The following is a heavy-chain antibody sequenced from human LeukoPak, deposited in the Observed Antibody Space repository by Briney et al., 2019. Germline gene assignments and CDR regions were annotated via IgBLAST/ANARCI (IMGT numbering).Heavy chain of an antibody. Sequence: GGSLRLSCASSGFTFNNFAMSWVRQAPGKGLEWVSTITGSSGSTYYADSVKGRFTISRDNSRNTLYLQMNNLRAEDTAVYYCTKSVGDVLTGYRDYWGQGTLVTVSS. CDR2: ITGSSGST. D-gene: IGHD3-9*01. CDR3: TKSVGDVLTGYRDY. CDR1: GFTFNNFA. J-gene: IGHJ4*02. V-gene: IGHV3-23*01.